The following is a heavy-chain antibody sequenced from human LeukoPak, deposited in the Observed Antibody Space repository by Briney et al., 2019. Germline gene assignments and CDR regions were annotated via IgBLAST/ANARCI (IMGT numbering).Heavy chain of an antibody. CDR1: GGSFSSYY. V-gene: IGHV4-59*01. J-gene: IGHJ6*02. Sequence: SETLSLTCSVSGGSFSSYYWSWIRQHPEKGLECIEYIYYSGSTNYNSSLKSRVTISVDTSKNQFSLQLSSVTAADTAVYYCARGWRYYGSADVWGQGTTVTVSS. D-gene: IGHD3-10*01. CDR3: ARGWRYYGSADV. CDR2: IYYSGST.